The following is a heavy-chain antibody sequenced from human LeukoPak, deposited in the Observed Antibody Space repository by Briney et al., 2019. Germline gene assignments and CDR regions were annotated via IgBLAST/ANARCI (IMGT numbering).Heavy chain of an antibody. CDR3: AKQPYYYGSGSYYKGAFDI. V-gene: IGHV3-30*02. CDR1: GFTFSSYG. D-gene: IGHD3-10*01. J-gene: IGHJ3*02. CDR2: IRYDGSNK. Sequence: HPGGSLRLSCAASGFTFSSYGMHWVRQAPGKGLEWVAFIRYDGSNKYYADSVKGRFTISRDNSKNTLYLQTNSLRAEDTAVYYCAKQPYYYGSGSYYKGAFDIWGQGTMVTVSS.